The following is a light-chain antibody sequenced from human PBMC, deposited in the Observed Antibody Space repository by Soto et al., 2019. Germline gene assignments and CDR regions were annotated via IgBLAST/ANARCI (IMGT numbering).Light chain of an antibody. V-gene: IGLV1-51*02. J-gene: IGLJ1*01. Sequence: QSVLTQPPSVSAAPGQKVTISCSGSSSNTGNNYVSWYQQLPGTAPKLLIYENNKRPSGIPDRFSGSKSGTSATLGITGLQTRDEADYYCATWDSSLSAGVFGTGTKVTVL. CDR1: SSNTGNNY. CDR3: ATWDSSLSAGV. CDR2: ENN.